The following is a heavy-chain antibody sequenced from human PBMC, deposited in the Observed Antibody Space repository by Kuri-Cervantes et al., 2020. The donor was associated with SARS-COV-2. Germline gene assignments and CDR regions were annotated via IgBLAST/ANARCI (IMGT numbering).Heavy chain of an antibody. CDR1: SGSISSGDYY. CDR3: ARKSACSSTSCYPGAFDY. CDR2: IYYSGST. Sequence: LRLSCAASSGSISSGDYYWSWIRQPPGKGLEWIGYIYYSGSTYYNPSLKGRVTISVDTSKNQFSLKLSSVTAADTAVYYCARKSACSSTSCYPGAFDYWGQGTLVTVSS. V-gene: IGHV4-30-4*01. D-gene: IGHD2-2*01. J-gene: IGHJ4*02.